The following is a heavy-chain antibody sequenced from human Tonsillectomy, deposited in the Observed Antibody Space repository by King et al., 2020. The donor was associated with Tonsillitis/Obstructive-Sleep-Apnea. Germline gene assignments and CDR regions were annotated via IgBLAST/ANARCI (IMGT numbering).Heavy chain of an antibody. CDR2: FHPENGET. CDR3: AALRPIVVVPATILEAFDI. Sequence: QLVQSGAEVKKPGASVNVSCKVSGYTLTELSMHWVRQAPGKGLEWMGGFHPENGETIYAQKFQGRVTMTEDTSTDTAYMELSSLRSEATAVYYCAALRPIVVVPATILEAFDIWGQGKMVTVSS. J-gene: IGHJ3*02. CDR1: GYTLTELS. V-gene: IGHV1-24*01. D-gene: IGHD2-2*01.